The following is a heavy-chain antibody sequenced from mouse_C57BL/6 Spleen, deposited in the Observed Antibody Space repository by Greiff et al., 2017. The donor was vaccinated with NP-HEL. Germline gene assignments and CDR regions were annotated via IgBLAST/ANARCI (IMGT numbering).Heavy chain of an antibody. Sequence: QVQLQQPGAELVRPGSSVKLSCKASGYTFTSYWMPWVKQRPIQGLEWIGNIDPSDSETHYNQKFKDKATLTVDKSSSTAYMQLSSLTSEDSAVYYCAAYGYDGGSSWFAYWGQGTLVTVSA. J-gene: IGHJ3*01. D-gene: IGHD2-2*01. CDR3: AAYGYDGGSSWFAY. CDR1: GYTFTSYW. V-gene: IGHV1-52*01. CDR2: IDPSDSET.